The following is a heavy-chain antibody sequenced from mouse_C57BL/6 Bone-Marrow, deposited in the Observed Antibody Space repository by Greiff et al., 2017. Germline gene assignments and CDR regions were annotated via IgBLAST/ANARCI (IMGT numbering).Heavy chain of an antibody. CDR2: IGPGSGST. Sequence: QVQLQQSGAELVKPGASVKISCKASGYTFTDYYINWVKQRPGQGLEWIGKIGPGSGSTYYNEKFKGKDTLTADKSSSTAYMQLSSLTSEDSAVYFCARDSSGEDMAYYAMDYWGQGTSVTVSS. CDR1: GYTFTDYY. D-gene: IGHD3-2*02. V-gene: IGHV1-77*01. J-gene: IGHJ4*01. CDR3: ARDSSGEDMAYYAMDY.